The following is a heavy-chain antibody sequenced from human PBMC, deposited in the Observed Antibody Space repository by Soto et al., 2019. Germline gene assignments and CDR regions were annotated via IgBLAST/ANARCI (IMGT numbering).Heavy chain of an antibody. CDR2: INHSGST. CDR1: GGSFSGYY. D-gene: IGHD6-13*01. V-gene: IGHV4-34*01. CDR3: ASPSSSSEGLHTSRY. J-gene: IGHJ4*02. Sequence: QVQLQQWGAGLLKPSETLSLTCAVYGGSFSGYYWSWIRQPPGKGLEWIGEINHSGSTNYNPSLKSRFTISVDTSKNQFSLKLSSVTAADTAVYYCASPSSSSEGLHTSRYWGQGTLVTVSS.